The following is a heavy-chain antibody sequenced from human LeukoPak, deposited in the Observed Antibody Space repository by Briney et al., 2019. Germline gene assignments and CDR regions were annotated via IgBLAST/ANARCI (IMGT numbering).Heavy chain of an antibody. CDR2: ISYDGSNK. CDR1: GFTLSSYA. Sequence: GGSLRLSCAASGFTLSSYAMHWVRQAPGKGLEWVAVISYDGSNKCYADSVKGRFTISRDNSKNTLYLQMNSLRAEDTAVYYCARGEPVLRYFDWLNYFDYWGQGTLVTVSS. J-gene: IGHJ4*02. CDR3: ARGEPVLRYFDWLNYFDY. V-gene: IGHV3-30*04. D-gene: IGHD3-9*01.